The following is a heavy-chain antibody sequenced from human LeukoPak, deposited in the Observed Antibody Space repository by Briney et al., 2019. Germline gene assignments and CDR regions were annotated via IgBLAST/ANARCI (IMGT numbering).Heavy chain of an antibody. J-gene: IGHJ2*01. CDR1: GYTFTSYG. CDR2: IGAYNGNT. V-gene: IGHV1-18*01. Sequence: ASVKVSCKASGYTFTSYGISWVRQAPGQGLEWMGWIGAYNGNTNYAQKLQGRVTMTTDTSTSTAYMELRSLRSDDTAVYYCARDSSGYYSYWYFDLWGRGTLVTVSS. D-gene: IGHD3-22*01. CDR3: ARDSSGYYSYWYFDL.